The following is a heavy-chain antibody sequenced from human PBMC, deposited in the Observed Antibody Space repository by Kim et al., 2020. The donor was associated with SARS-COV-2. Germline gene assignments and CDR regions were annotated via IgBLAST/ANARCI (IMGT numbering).Heavy chain of an antibody. J-gene: IGHJ4*02. CDR2: IT. V-gene: IGHV1-3*01. CDR3: ARGSGWAFDY. Sequence: ITKYAQRFRGRVTITRAPTASTAYMELSSLRSEDTAVYYCARGSGWAFDYWGQGTLVTVAS. D-gene: IGHD6-19*01.